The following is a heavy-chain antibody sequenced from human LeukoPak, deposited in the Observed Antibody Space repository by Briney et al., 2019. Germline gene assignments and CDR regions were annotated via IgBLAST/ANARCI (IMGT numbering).Heavy chain of an antibody. J-gene: IGHJ4*02. CDR3: ARFIRHQLPTSDY. CDR2: MNPETSGT. V-gene: IGHV1-8*01. Sequence: VASVKVSCKTSGYIFSNYDINWGPQATGHGLEWMGWMNPETSGTQPAQKFQGRLTITMDASARTAYMALSRLTSDDTAVYYCARFIRHQLPTSDYWGQGTLVSVSS. CDR1: GYIFSNYD. D-gene: IGHD2-2*01.